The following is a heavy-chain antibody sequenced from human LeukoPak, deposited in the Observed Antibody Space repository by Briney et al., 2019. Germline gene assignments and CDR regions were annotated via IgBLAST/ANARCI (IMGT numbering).Heavy chain of an antibody. CDR3: AREVSEGFDF. D-gene: IGHD3-22*01. V-gene: IGHV3-21*01. Sequence: GGSLRLSCTASGFTFSGYNMNWIRQAPGKGLEWVSSFGTRSTSIYHAGSVKGRFAISRDNAKNSLYLQMNSLRAEDTALYYCAREVSEGFDFWGQGTLVTVSS. CDR2: FGTRSTSI. CDR1: GFTFSGYN. J-gene: IGHJ4*02.